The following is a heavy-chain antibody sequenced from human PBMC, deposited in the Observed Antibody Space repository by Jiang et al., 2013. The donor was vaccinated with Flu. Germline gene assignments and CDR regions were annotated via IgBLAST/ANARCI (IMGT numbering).Heavy chain of an antibody. J-gene: IGHJ4*02. D-gene: IGHD1-26*01. CDR2: IYSTGSV. CDR3: AREVYSFRSLDC. V-gene: IGHV4-4*07. Sequence: GRIYSTGSVDYNPSLKSRVTMSVDRSKNQFSLKLKSVAAADTAIYYCAREVYSFRSLDCWGQGNPWSPSP.